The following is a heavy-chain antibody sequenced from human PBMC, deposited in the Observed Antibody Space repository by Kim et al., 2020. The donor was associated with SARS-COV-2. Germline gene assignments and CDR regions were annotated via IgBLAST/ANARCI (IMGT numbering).Heavy chain of an antibody. CDR3: ARRSVPMYSSSNFAY. Sequence: AQKLQGRVTMTADAPTSTAYMELRSLRSDDTAVYYCARRSVPMYSSSNFAYWGQGTLVTVSS. V-gene: IGHV1-18*01. D-gene: IGHD6-13*01. J-gene: IGHJ4*02.